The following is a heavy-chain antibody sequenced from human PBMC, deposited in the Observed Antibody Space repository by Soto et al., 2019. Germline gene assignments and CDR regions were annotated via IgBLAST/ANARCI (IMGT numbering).Heavy chain of an antibody. CDR2: ISGSGGST. D-gene: IGHD3-10*01. J-gene: IGHJ3*02. Sequence: GGSLRLSCAASGFTFSSYAMSWVRQAPGKGLEWVSAISGSGGSTYHADSVKGRFTISRDNSKNTLYLQMNSLRAEDTAVYYCAKVFITMVRGAPGAFDIWGQGTMVTVSS. CDR3: AKVFITMVRGAPGAFDI. CDR1: GFTFSSYA. V-gene: IGHV3-23*01.